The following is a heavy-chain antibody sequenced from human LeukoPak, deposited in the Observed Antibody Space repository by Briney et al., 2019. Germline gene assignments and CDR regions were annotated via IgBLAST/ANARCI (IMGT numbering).Heavy chain of an antibody. CDR2: IRPDGSEG. V-gene: IGHV3-7*01. CDR3: ARDVAYSAFDY. J-gene: IGHJ4*02. D-gene: IGHD2-21*01. Sequence: PGGSLRLSCTTSGITFSNPWMSWVRQAPGKGLEWVATIRPDGSEGYYADSVRGRFTISRDNSKNSFYLQMSSLRAEDTGVFYCARDVAYSAFDYWGQGTLVTVSS. CDR1: GITFSNPW.